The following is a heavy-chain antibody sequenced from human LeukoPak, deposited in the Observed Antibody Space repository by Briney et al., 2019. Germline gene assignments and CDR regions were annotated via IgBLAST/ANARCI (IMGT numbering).Heavy chain of an antibody. CDR3: ARLVMVYALDDY. CDR1: GYTFTGYY. J-gene: IGHJ4*02. D-gene: IGHD2-8*01. Sequence: ASVKVSCKASGYTFTGYYMHWVRQAPGQGLEWMGWINPNSGGTNYAQKFQGRVTMTRDTSISTAYMELRSLRSDDTAVYYCARLVMVYALDDYWGQGTLVTVSS. V-gene: IGHV1-2*02. CDR2: INPNSGGT.